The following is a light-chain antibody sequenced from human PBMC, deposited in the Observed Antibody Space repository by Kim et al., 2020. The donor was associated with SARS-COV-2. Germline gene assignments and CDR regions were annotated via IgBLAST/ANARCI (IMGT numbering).Light chain of an antibody. CDR1: SSGFGGYND. V-gene: IGLV2-14*03. J-gene: IGLJ1*01. Sequence: QSSTITCTETSSGFGGYNDVSWYQQHPGKAPKLMIYDVSNRPSGVSNRFSGSRSGNTASLTISGLQAEDEADYYCSSYTSSSTPYVFGAGTKVTVL. CDR2: DVS. CDR3: SSYTSSSTPYV.